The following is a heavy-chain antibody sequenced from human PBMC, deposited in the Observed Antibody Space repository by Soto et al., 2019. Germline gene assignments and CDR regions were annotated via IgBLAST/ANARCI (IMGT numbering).Heavy chain of an antibody. V-gene: IGHV3-23*01. CDR1: GLSFSTYA. J-gene: IGHJ6*02. CDR2: VSGNGGSS. D-gene: IGHD3-9*01. Sequence: GGSLRLSCAGSGLSFSTYAMTWVRQAPGKGLEWVSAVSGNGGSSTYADSVKGRFAISRDNLKNTLYLQMNSLRAEDTAVYYCAKDGAPGGTGYVVGGLYFYGMDVWGQGTTVTVSS. CDR3: AKDGAPGGTGYVVGGLYFYGMDV.